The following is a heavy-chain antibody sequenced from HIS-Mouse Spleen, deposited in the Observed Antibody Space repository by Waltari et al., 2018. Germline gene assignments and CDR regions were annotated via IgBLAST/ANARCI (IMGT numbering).Heavy chain of an antibody. D-gene: IGHD4-17*01. J-gene: IGHJ4*02. V-gene: IGHV4-39*01. CDR1: GGSISSSSYY. CDR3: AYGDYFDY. CDR2: IYYSGAT. Sequence: QLQLQESGPGLVKPSETLSLTCTVSGGSISSSSYYWGWIRQPPGKGLEWIGSIYYSGATHYNPSLKSRVTVSVDTSKNQFSLKLSSVTAADTAVYYCAYGDYFDYWGQGTLVTVSS.